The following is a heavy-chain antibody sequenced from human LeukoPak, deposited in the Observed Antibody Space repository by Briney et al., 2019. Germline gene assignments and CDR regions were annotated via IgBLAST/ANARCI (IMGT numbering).Heavy chain of an antibody. CDR3: ATTRSSSLGEGDY. D-gene: IGHD6-6*01. CDR1: GYTFTGYY. CDR2: INPNSGGT. V-gene: IGHV1-2*02. J-gene: IGHJ4*02. Sequence: GASVKVSCTASGYTFTGYYMHWVRQAPGQGLEWMGWINPNSGGTNYAQKFQGRVTMTRDTSISTAYMELSSLRSDDTAVYYCATTRSSSLGEGDYWGQGTLVTVSS.